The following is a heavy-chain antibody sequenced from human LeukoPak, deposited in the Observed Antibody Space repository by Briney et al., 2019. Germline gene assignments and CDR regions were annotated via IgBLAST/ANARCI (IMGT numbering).Heavy chain of an antibody. CDR2: IYYSGST. V-gene: IGHV4-39*07. J-gene: IGHJ2*01. CDR1: GGSISSSSYY. CDR3: ARGGWSLDL. D-gene: IGHD3-16*01. Sequence: SETLSLTCTVSGGSISSSSYYWGWIRQPPGKGLEWIGSIYYSGSTNYNPSLKSRVTMSVDPSKNQFFLKLTSVTAADTAVYYCARGGWSLDLWGRGTLVTVSS.